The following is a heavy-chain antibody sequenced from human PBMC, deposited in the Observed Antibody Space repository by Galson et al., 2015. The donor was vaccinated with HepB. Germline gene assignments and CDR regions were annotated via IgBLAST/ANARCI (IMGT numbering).Heavy chain of an antibody. D-gene: IGHD5-12*01. CDR1: GFTFSDFY. V-gene: IGHV3-11*06. CDR3: ARGGGGFGGNGGYDRGAYFDL. CDR2: ISISTTYT. Sequence: SLRLSCAASGFTFSDFYMSWIRQAPGKGLEWVSYISISTTYTNFADSVKGRFTISRDNGKNSLFLQMNSLRDEDTAVYYCARGGGGFGGNGGYDRGAYFDLWGRGTLVTVSS. J-gene: IGHJ2*01.